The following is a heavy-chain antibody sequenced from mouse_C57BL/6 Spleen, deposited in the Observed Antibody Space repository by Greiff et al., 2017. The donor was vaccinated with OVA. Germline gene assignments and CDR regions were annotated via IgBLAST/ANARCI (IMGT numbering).Heavy chain of an antibody. V-gene: IGHV1-64*01. Sequence: VQLQQSGAELVKPGASVKLSCKASGYTFTSYWMHWVKQRPGQGLEWIGMIHPNSGSTNYNEKFKSKATLTVDKSSSTAYMQLSSLTSEDSAVYYCARGDGFPYFDVWGTGTTVTVSS. CDR3: ARGDGFPYFDV. CDR2: IHPNSGST. J-gene: IGHJ1*03. CDR1: GYTFTSYW. D-gene: IGHD2-3*01.